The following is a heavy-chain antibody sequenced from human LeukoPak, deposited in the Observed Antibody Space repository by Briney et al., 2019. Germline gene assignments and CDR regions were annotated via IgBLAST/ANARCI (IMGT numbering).Heavy chain of an antibody. D-gene: IGHD6-13*01. CDR1: GFTFSDYY. CDR2: ISSSGSTI. V-gene: IGHV3-11*04. J-gene: IGHJ5*02. Sequence: GGSLRLSCAASGFTFSDYYMSWIRQAPGKGLEWASYISSSGSTIYYADSVKGRFTISRDNAKNSLYLQIHSLRAEDTAVYYCARSGTAVAGTRYFDPWGQGTLVTVSS. CDR3: ARSGTAVAGTRYFDP.